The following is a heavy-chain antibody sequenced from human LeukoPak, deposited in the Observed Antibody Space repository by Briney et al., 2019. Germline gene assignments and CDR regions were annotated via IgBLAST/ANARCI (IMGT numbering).Heavy chain of an antibody. Sequence: GGSLRLSCAASGFTFSRHAMTWVRQAPGRGLEWVSAISGGGGDTYYAGSVKGRFTISRDNSKNTLYLQMTGLRAEDTAIYFCAKDQDSSLSEFFGWFDSWGQGILVTVSS. CDR2: ISGGGGDT. D-gene: IGHD6-19*01. J-gene: IGHJ5*01. V-gene: IGHV3-23*01. CDR1: GFTFSRHA. CDR3: AKDQDSSLSEFFGWFDS.